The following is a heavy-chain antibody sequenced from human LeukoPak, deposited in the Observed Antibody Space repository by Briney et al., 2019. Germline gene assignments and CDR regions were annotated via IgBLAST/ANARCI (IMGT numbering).Heavy chain of an antibody. Sequence: PGGSLRLSCAASGFTFSSYAMSWVRQAPGKGLEWVSAISGSGGSTYYADSVKGRFTISRDNSKNTLYLQMNGLRAEDTAVYYCDGYCSSTSCGGQGTLVTVSS. D-gene: IGHD2-2*01. V-gene: IGHV3-23*01. J-gene: IGHJ4*02. CDR2: ISGSGGST. CDR3: DGYCSSTSC. CDR1: GFTFSSYA.